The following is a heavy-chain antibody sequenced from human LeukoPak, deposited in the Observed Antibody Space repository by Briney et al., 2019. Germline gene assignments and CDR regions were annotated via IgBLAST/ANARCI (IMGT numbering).Heavy chain of an antibody. V-gene: IGHV1-46*01. CDR3: ARDYDDYVWGSYPQNWFDP. D-gene: IGHD3-16*02. J-gene: IGHJ5*02. Sequence: ASVKVSCKASGYTFTSYYMHWVRQAPGQGLEWMGIINPSGGSTSYAQKFQGRVTMTRDTSTSTVYKELSSLRSEDTAVYYCARDYDDYVWGSYPQNWFDPWGQGTLVTVSS. CDR2: INPSGGST. CDR1: GYTFTSYY.